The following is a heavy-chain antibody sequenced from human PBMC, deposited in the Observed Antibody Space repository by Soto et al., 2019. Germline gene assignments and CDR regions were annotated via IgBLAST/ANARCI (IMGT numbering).Heavy chain of an antibody. V-gene: IGHV3-23*01. CDR1: GFTFSNYA. CDR2: ISGSGGRS. J-gene: IGHJ4*02. D-gene: IGHD3-16*01. Sequence: EVQLLDSAGGLVQPGGSLRLSCAASGFTFSNYAMTWVRQGPGKGLEWVSGISGSGGRSYYADSVKGRFTISRDNSKSTLYLQMNSLRAEDTAVYYCAKAYFVWSSEQPYYFDYWGQGTLVTVSS. CDR3: AKAYFVWSSEQPYYFDY.